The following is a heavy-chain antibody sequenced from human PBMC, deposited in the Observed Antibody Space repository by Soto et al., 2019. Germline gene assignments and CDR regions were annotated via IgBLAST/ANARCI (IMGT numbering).Heavy chain of an antibody. J-gene: IGHJ4*02. CDR2: IYYSGST. V-gene: IGHV4-59*01. CDR3: ARVWGSSPIVGGLRWFDY. Sequence: SETLSLTCTVSGGSISSYYWSWIRQPPGKGLEWIGYIYYSGSTNYNPSLKSRVTISVDTSKNQFSLKLSSVTAADTAVYYCARVWGSSPIVGGLRWFDYWGQGTLVTVSS. CDR1: GGSISSYY. D-gene: IGHD3-16*01.